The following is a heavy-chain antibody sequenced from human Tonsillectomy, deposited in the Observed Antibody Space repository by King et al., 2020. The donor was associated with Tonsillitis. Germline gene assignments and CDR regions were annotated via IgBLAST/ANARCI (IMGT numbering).Heavy chain of an antibody. CDR2: IYYRGST. CDR1: GSSISSGGYY. J-gene: IGHJ3*02. CDR3: ARDSIGYSYGEGAFDI. Sequence: QLQESGPGLVKPSQTLSLTCTVSGSSISSGGYYWSWIRQHPGKGLEYIGFIYYRGSTYYNPSIRNRVSISVDTSKNQFSLKLSSVTAADTAVYYCARDSIGYSYGEGAFDIWGQGTMVTVSS. V-gene: IGHV4-31*03. D-gene: IGHD5-18*01.